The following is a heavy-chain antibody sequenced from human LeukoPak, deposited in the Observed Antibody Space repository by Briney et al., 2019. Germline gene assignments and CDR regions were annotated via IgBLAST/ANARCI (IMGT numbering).Heavy chain of an antibody. V-gene: IGHV4-61*02. J-gene: IGHJ5*02. CDR2: IYTSGST. D-gene: IGHD2-2*01. Sequence: PSETLSLTCTVSGGSISSGSYYWSWIRQPAGKGLEWIGRIYTSGSTNYNPSLKSRVTISVDTSKNQFSLKLSSVTAADTAVYYCARVGSTSSKGWFDPWGQGTLVTVSS. CDR1: GGSISSGSYY. CDR3: ARVGSTSSKGWFDP.